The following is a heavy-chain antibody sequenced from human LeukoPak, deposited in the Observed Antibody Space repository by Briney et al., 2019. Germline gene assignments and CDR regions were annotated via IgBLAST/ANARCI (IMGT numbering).Heavy chain of an antibody. CDR1: GGSFSGYY. Sequence: SETLSLTCAAYGGSFSGYYLSWIRQPPGKGLEWIWEINHSGSTNYNPSRKRRVTISVNTSKNQVSSEQSSVTTADTGVYHCARGDFDIWGHGTMVTVSS. V-gene: IGHV4-34*01. CDR3: ARGDFDI. CDR2: INHSGST. J-gene: IGHJ3*02.